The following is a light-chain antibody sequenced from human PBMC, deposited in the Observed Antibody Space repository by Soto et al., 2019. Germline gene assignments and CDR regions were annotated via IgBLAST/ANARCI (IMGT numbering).Light chain of an antibody. CDR2: EVS. J-gene: IGLJ2*01. V-gene: IGLV2-14*01. CDR3: SSYKSGATLV. Sequence: QSALTQPASVSGSPGQSITISCTGTSSDVGGYNHVAWYQQYPGKAPKLIIFEVSDRPSGVSNRFSGSKSGNTASLSISGLQPEVEADYYCSSYKSGATLVFGGGTKLTVL. CDR1: SSDVGGYNH.